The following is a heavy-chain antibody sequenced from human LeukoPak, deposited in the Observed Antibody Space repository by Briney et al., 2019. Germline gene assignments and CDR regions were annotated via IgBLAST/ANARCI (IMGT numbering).Heavy chain of an antibody. CDR3: ARDSTYYYASGSSGPHYFDY. CDR1: GFTFSSYA. CDR2: ISYDGGIT. Sequence: PGGPLRLSCAASGFTFSSYAMHWVRQAPGKGLEWVAVISYDGGITNYADSVKGRFTISRDNSKNTLYLQLNSLRAEDAAVYYCARDSTYYYASGSSGPHYFDYWGQGTLVTVSS. J-gene: IGHJ4*02. V-gene: IGHV3-30*01. D-gene: IGHD3-10*01.